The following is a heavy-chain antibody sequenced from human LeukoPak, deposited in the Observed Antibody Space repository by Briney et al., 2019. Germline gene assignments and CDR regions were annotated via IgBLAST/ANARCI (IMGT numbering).Heavy chain of an antibody. J-gene: IGHJ6*03. CDR3: ARGGGYSSSSGVRYYYYYMDV. CDR2: IYYSGST. D-gene: IGHD6-6*01. Sequence: PSETLSLTCTVSGGSISSGSYYWRWIRQPAGKGLEWIGYIYYSGSTYYNPSLKGRVTISVDTSKNQFSLKLSSVTAADTAVYYCARGGGYSSSSGVRYYYYYMDVWGKGTTVTVSS. CDR1: GGSISSGSYY. V-gene: IGHV4-61*10.